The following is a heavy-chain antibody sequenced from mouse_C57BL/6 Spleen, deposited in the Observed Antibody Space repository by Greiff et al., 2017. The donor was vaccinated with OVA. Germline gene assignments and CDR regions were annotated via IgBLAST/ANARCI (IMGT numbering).Heavy chain of an antibody. CDR3: ARFFDGYWYFDV. CDR2: INPNNGGT. V-gene: IGHV1-18*01. D-gene: IGHD2-3*01. CDR1: GYTFTDYN. Sequence: EVKLMESGPELVKPGASVKIPCKASGYTFTDYNMDWVKQSHGKSLEWIGDINPNNGGTIYNQKFKGKATLTVDKSSSTAYMELRSLTSEDTAVYYCARFFDGYWYFDVWGTGTTVTVSS. J-gene: IGHJ1*03.